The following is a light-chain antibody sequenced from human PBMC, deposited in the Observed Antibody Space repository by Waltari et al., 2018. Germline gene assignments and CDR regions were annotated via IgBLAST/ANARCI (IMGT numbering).Light chain of an antibody. J-gene: IGLJ3*02. CDR1: SRHSPFA. CDR2: LNSDGTY. V-gene: IGLV4-69*01. CDR3: QTWGTGTYWV. Sequence: QVALTQSPSASASLRASVRLTCTLTSRHSPFATACHPHKQEKGPRFLMKLNSDGTYSKGAGIPDRFSGSSSGAERYLTISSLQSEDEADYYCQTWGTGTYWVFGGGTKLTVL.